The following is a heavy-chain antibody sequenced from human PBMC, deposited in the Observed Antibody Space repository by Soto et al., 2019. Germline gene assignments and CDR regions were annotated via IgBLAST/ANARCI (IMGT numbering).Heavy chain of an antibody. V-gene: IGHV4-30-4*01. D-gene: IGHD3-22*01. Sequence: SETLSLTCSVSGASVSSGDSYWSWIRQTPGKALEWIGYMSFNGYSNYSPSLKSRVTMSVDTSKTQFSLRLSSVTAADTAVYYCVRGGNPYHYDTSGPGTFDKWGQGTLVTVSS. CDR2: MSFNGYS. J-gene: IGHJ4*02. CDR3: VRGGNPYHYDTSGPGTFDK. CDR1: GASVSSGDSY.